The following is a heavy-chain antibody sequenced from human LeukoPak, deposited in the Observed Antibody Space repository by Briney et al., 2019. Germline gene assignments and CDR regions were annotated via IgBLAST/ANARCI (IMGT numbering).Heavy chain of an antibody. Sequence: ASVKVSCKASGYTFTDYYMHWVRQVPGQGLEWMGWINPNSGGTKYAQKFQGGVTMTRDTSISTAYMERRRLRYDDAAVYYCGGDKDSGTTPLDAFDIWGQGTTVAVSS. D-gene: IGHD1-1*01. CDR2: INPNSGGT. J-gene: IGHJ3*02. V-gene: IGHV1-2*02. CDR3: GGDKDSGTTPLDAFDI. CDR1: GYTFTDYY.